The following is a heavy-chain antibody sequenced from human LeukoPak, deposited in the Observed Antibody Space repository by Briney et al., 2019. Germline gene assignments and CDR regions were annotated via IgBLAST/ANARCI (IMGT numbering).Heavy chain of an antibody. J-gene: IGHJ4*02. CDR2: IIPIFGIA. Sequence: SVKVSCKASGGTFSSYAISWVRQAPGQGLEWMGRIIPIFGIANYAQKFQGRVTITADKSTSTAYMELSSLRSEDTAVYYCARGLTYEDSGYGYFSYWGQGTLVTVSS. CDR3: ARGLTYEDSGYGYFSY. CDR1: GGTFSSYA. D-gene: IGHD5-12*01. V-gene: IGHV1-69*04.